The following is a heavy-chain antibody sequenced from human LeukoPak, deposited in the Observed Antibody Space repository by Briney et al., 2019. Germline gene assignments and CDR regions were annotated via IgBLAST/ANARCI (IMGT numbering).Heavy chain of an antibody. V-gene: IGHV3-48*03. J-gene: IGHJ3*02. Sequence: GGSLRLSCAASGFTFSSYEMNWVRQAPGKGLEWVSYISIGGSTVYYADSVKGRFTISRDNAKNSLYLQMNSLRAEDTAVYYCARVIIVGATGIWGQGTMVTVSS. CDR1: GFTFSSYE. CDR2: ISIGGSTV. CDR3: ARVIIVGATGI. D-gene: IGHD1-26*01.